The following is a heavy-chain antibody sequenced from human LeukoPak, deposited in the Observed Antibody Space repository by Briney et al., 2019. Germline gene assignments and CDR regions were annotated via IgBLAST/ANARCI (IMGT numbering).Heavy chain of an antibody. D-gene: IGHD2-2*01. J-gene: IGHJ3*02. V-gene: IGHV3-66*01. Sequence: GGSLRLSCAASGFTVSSNYMSWVRQAPGKGLEWVSVIYSGGSTYYADSVKGRFTISRDNSKNTLYLQMNSLRAEDTAVYYCARGGVVVPAANDAFDIWGQGTMVTVSS. CDR3: ARGGVVVPAANDAFDI. CDR2: IYSGGST. CDR1: GFTVSSNY.